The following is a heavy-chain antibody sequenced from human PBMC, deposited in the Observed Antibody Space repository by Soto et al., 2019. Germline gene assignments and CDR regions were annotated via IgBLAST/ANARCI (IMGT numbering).Heavy chain of an antibody. J-gene: IGHJ4*02. CDR3: AAHDIAALI. CDR1: GFTFSNSA. D-gene: IGHD6-25*01. Sequence: QMQLVQSGPEVKKPGTSVKVSCKASGFTFSNSAMQWVRQARGQRLEWIGWIVVGSGNTNYAQKFQERVTFTRDMSTSTAYMELSSLRSEDTAVYYCAAHDIAALIWGQGTLVTVSS. V-gene: IGHV1-58*02. CDR2: IVVGSGNT.